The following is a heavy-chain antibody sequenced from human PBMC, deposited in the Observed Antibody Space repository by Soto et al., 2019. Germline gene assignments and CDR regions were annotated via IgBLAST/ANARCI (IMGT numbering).Heavy chain of an antibody. D-gene: IGHD5-18*01. J-gene: IGHJ4*02. V-gene: IGHV3-15*01. CDR3: ATPDSVDTAIVDY. CDR2: LKMKTDGGTT. Sequence: GGSLRLPCAALGFTFRNAWRSGVGRAPGKGREGCGRLKMKTDGGTTDYAAPVKGRFTISRDDSKNTLYLQMNSLKTEDTAVYYCATPDSVDTAIVDYWGQGTLVTVSS. CDR1: GFTFRNAW.